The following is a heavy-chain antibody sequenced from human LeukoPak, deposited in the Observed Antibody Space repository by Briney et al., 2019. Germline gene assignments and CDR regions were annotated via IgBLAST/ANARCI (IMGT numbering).Heavy chain of an antibody. Sequence: ASVKVSCKASRYTFTGYYMHWVRQAPGQGLEWMGWINPNSGGTNHAQKFQGRVTMTRDTSISTAYMELSRLRSGDTAVYYCARGRITMVRGVSPIDYWGQGTLVTVSS. CDR3: ARGRITMVRGVSPIDY. D-gene: IGHD3-10*01. CDR1: RYTFTGYY. J-gene: IGHJ4*02. V-gene: IGHV1-2*02. CDR2: INPNSGGT.